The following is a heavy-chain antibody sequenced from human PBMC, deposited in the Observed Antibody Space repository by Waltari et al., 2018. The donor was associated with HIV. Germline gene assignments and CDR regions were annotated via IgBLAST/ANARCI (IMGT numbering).Heavy chain of an antibody. CDR2: ISGSGDIA. J-gene: IGHJ4*02. V-gene: IGHV3-23*01. CDR3: AKDLGDYVWGMFTGAHFDS. D-gene: IGHD3-16*01. CDR1: GFPFDTYA. Sequence: EVHLLESGGHLIQPGGSLRLSCAASGFPFDTYAVNWVRQAPGKRLEWVAAISGSGDIAYSADSVKGRFSISRDNSKNTLFLQMTSLRAEDTAVYYCAKDLGDYVWGMFTGAHFDSWGQGTLVTVSS.